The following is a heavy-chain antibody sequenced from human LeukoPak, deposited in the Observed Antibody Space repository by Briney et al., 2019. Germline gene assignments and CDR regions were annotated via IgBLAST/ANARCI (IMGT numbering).Heavy chain of an antibody. CDR2: ISYDGSNK. CDR1: GFAFMDAS. CDR3: ARDAVLWFGELFSNWFDP. Sequence: GGSLRLSCAASGFAFMDASMTWVRQAPGKGLEWVAVISYDGSNKYYADSVKGRFTISRDNSKNTLYLQMNSLRAEDTAVYYCARDAVLWFGELFSNWFDPWGQGTLVTVSS. V-gene: IGHV3-30*04. D-gene: IGHD3-10*01. J-gene: IGHJ5*02.